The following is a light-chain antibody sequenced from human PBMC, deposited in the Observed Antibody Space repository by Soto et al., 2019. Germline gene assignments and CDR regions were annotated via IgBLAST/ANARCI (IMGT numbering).Light chain of an antibody. CDR3: CSYAGVRTVI. Sequence: QSALTQPASVSGSPGQSITISCTGTSSDVGYYNLVSWYQQHPGKAPKLIISEVSERPSGVSARFSGSKSGNTAYLTISGLQAEDEADYYCCSYAGVRTVIFGGGTKLTVL. CDR1: SSDVGYYNL. V-gene: IGLV2-23*02. J-gene: IGLJ2*01. CDR2: EVS.